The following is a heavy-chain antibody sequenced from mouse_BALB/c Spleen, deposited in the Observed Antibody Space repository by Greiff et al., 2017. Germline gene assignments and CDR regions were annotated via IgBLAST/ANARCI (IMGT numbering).Heavy chain of an antibody. CDR1: GFSLTGYG. CDR3: ARDHSNYLYYAMDY. V-gene: IGHV2-6-7*01. Sequence: VQLQQSGPGLVAPSQSLSITCTVSGFSLTGYGVNWVRQPPGKGLEWLGMIWGDGSTDYNSALKSRLSISKDNSKSQVFLKMNNLQTDDTARYYCARDHSNYLYYAMDYWGQGTSVTVSS. J-gene: IGHJ4*01. CDR2: IWGDGST. D-gene: IGHD2-5*01.